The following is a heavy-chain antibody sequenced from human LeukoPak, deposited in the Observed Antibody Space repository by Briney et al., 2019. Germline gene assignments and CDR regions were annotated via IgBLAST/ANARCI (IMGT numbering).Heavy chain of an antibody. CDR1: EFTFSTYA. CDR3: AKKIGSGYYYYYYGMDV. J-gene: IGHJ6*02. Sequence: GGSLRLSCAASEFTFSTYAMHWVRQAPGKGLDWVAVISYDGSNKDYADSVKGRFTISRDNSKNTLYLQMNSLRAEDTAVYYCAKKIGSGYYYYYYGMDVWAKGPRSPSP. CDR2: ISYDGSNK. V-gene: IGHV3-30-3*02. D-gene: IGHD3-10*01.